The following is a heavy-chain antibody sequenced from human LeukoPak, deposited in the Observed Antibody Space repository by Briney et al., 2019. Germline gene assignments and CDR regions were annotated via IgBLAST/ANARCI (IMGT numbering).Heavy chain of an antibody. J-gene: IGHJ5*02. CDR3: AKDGSSSWYYGWFDP. D-gene: IGHD6-13*01. CDR1: GFTFRSYG. V-gene: IGHV3-30*02. Sequence: GGSLRLSCAASGFTFRSYGMHWVRQAPGKGLEWVAIIRYDGTNKYYADSVKGRFTISRDNSKNTLYLQMNSLRAEDTAVYYCAKDGSSSWYYGWFDPWGLGTLVTVSS. CDR2: IRYDGTNK.